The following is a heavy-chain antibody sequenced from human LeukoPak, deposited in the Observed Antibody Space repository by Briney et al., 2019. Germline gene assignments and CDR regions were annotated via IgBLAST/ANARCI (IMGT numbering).Heavy chain of an antibody. J-gene: IGHJ4*02. Sequence: PGGSLRLSCAASGFTFSDYYMSWIRQAPGKGLEWVSYISSSGSTIYYADSVKGRFTISRDNAKNSLYLQMNSLRAEDTAVYFCVKDGAQPGYYFDFWGQGSLVTVSS. D-gene: IGHD1-26*01. CDR2: ISSSGSTI. V-gene: IGHV3-11*01. CDR1: GFTFSDYY. CDR3: VKDGAQPGYYFDF.